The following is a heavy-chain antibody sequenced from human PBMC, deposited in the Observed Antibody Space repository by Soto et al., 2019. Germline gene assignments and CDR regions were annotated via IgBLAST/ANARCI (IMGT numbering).Heavy chain of an antibody. Sequence: SETLSLTCTVSGGSISSYYWSWIRQPPGKGLEWIGYIYYSGSTNYNPSLKSRVTISVDTSKNQFSLKLSSVTAADTAVYYCARHGAEWLLSRAFDYYYYYMDVWGKGTTVTVSS. D-gene: IGHD3-3*01. CDR3: ARHGAEWLLSRAFDYYYYYMDV. CDR1: GGSISSYY. J-gene: IGHJ6*03. V-gene: IGHV4-59*08. CDR2: IYYSGST.